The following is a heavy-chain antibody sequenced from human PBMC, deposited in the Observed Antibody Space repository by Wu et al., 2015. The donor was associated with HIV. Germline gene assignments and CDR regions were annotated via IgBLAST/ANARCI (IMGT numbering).Heavy chain of an antibody. CDR1: GGTFSSHT. J-gene: IGHJ5*02. Sequence: QAQLVQSGVEVKKPGSSVKVSCKAPGGTFSSHTIVWVRQAPGQGLEWMGRITPIFGKTNYAQKFQGRVIITADESTSIAYMELSSLRSDDTAVYYCARERYYDFRPVGSWGQGTLITVSS. CDR2: ITPIFGKT. CDR3: ARERYYDFRPVGS. D-gene: IGHD3/OR15-3a*01. V-gene: IGHV1-69*13.